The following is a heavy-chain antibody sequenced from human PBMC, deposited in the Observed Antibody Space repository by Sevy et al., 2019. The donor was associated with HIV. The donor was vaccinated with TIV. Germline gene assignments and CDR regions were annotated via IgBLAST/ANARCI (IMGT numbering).Heavy chain of an antibody. CDR1: GFTFSSYA. V-gene: IGHV3-23*01. D-gene: IGHD2-8*02. Sequence: GGSLRLSCAASGFTFSSYAMSWVRQAPGQGLEWVSAISGSGGSTYYADSVKGRFTISRDNSKNTRYLQMNSLRAEYTAVYYCAKGIWWRMAGSGTSSGGGEYYYGMDVWGQGTTVTVSS. CDR3: AKGIWWRMAGSGTSSGGGEYYYGMDV. J-gene: IGHJ6*02. CDR2: ISGSGGST.